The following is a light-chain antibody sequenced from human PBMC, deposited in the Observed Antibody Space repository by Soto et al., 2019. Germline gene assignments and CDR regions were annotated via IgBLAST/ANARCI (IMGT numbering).Light chain of an antibody. CDR1: QSVSSN. V-gene: IGKV3-15*01. CDR3: QQYNNWHPYT. Sequence: EIVMTQSPATLCVSPGERATLSCRASQSVSSNLAWYQQKPGQAPRLLIYGASTRATGIPARFSGSGAGTEFTLTVGSLQSEDFAVYYCQQYNNWHPYTFGQGTKLEFK. CDR2: GAS. J-gene: IGKJ2*01.